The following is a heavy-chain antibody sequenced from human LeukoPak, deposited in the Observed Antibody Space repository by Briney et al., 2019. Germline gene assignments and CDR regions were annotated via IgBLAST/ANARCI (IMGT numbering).Heavy chain of an antibody. CDR1: GYTFTSYG. CDR2: ISAYNGNT. CDR3: ARDRAGTTDYYYYGMDV. D-gene: IGHD1-1*01. V-gene: IGHV1-18*01. J-gene: IGHJ6*02. Sequence: GASVKVSCKASGYTFTSYGISWVRQAPGQGLEWMGWISAYNGNTNYAQKLQGRVTMTTDTSTSTAYMELRSLRSDDTAVYYCARDRAGTTDYYYYGMDVWGQGTTVTVSS.